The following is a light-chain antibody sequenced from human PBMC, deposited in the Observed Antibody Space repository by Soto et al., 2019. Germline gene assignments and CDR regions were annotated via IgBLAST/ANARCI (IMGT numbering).Light chain of an antibody. CDR1: ERMSCW. Sequence: MQITLSSFTLSACVREGVTITCRASERMSCWLAWYQQKPGIPPKLLIYDVSALIRGVPSRFSGSGSGTDFTLTICGLQPEDFATYYCQQFKTYPPTFGQGTKLDIK. CDR2: DVS. J-gene: IGKJ1*01. V-gene: IGKV1-5*01. CDR3: QQFKTYPPT.